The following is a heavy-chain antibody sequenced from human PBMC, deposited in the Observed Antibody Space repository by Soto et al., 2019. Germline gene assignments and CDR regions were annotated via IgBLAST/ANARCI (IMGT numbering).Heavy chain of an antibody. J-gene: IGHJ4*02. D-gene: IGHD3-10*01. CDR3: ARDLYYYGSGSYYKGLDY. V-gene: IGHV1-18*04. CDR2: ISAYNGNT. CDR1: GYTFTSYG. Sequence: ASVKVSCKASGYTFTSYGISWVRQAPGQGLEWMGWISAYNGNTNYAQKLQGRVTMTTDTSTSTAYMELRSLRSDDTAVYYCARDLYYYGSGSYYKGLDYWGQGTPVTVSS.